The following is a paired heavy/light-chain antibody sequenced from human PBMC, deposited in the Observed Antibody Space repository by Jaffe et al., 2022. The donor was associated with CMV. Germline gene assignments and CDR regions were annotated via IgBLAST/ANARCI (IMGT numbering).Heavy chain of an antibody. Sequence: QVQLQQSGPGLVKPSQTLSVTCAISGDSVSSNSATWNWIRQSPSRGLEWLGRTYYRSKWYSDYAVSVKSRITINSDTSKNQFSLQLNSVTPEDTAVYYCARVITMKVSDYYYHYMDVWGRGTTVTVSS. CDR1: GDSVSSNSAT. D-gene: IGHD3-22*01. J-gene: IGHJ6*03. V-gene: IGHV6-1*01. CDR3: ARVITMKVSDYYYHYMDV. CDR2: TYYRSKWYS.
Light chain of an antibody. CDR3: QVWDSYSDHYV. V-gene: IGLV3-21*04. J-gene: IGLJ1*01. Sequence: SYVLTQPPSVSVAPGKTARITCGGNNIGTQRVQWYQQKPGQAPVLVIYYDSDRPSGIPERFSGSKSGNTATLTISRVEAGDEADYYCQVWDSYSDHYVFGIGTKVTVL. CDR1: NIGTQR. CDR2: YDS.